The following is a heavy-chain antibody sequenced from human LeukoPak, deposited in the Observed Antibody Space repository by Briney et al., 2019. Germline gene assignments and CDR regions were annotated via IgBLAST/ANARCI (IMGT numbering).Heavy chain of an antibody. Sequence: VASVKVSCKASGYTFTSYDINWVRQATGQGLEWMEWMNPNSGNTGYAQKFQGRVTMTRDTSTSTAYTELSSLRSEDTAVYYCARDYGGNSGWFDPWGQGTLVTVSS. V-gene: IGHV1-8*01. CDR3: ARDYGGNSGWFDP. D-gene: IGHD4-23*01. J-gene: IGHJ5*02. CDR1: GYTFTSYD. CDR2: MNPNSGNT.